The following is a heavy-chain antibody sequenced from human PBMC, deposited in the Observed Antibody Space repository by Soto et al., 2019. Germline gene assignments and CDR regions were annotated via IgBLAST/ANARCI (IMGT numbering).Heavy chain of an antibody. Sequence: QLQLQESGPGLVKPSETLSLTCTVSGGSISSSSYYWGWIRQPPGKGLEWIGSIYYSGSTYYNPSLKSRVTISVDTSKNQFSLKRSSVTAADTAVYYCARHPLWFGELFSSWFDPWGQGTLVTVSS. CDR2: IYYSGST. CDR3: ARHPLWFGELFSSWFDP. V-gene: IGHV4-39*01. D-gene: IGHD3-10*01. J-gene: IGHJ5*02. CDR1: GGSISSSSYY.